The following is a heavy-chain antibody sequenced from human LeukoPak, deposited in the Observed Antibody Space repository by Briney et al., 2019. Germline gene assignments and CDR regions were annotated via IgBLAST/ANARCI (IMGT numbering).Heavy chain of an antibody. Sequence: PGGSLRLSCAASGFSFSYYYMSWIRQAPGKGLEWVSYISDSGTTKYYADSVKGRFTISRDNARNSLYLQMNSLRAEDTAVYYCAELGITMIGGVWGKGTTVTISS. CDR1: GFSFSYYY. D-gene: IGHD3-10*02. CDR3: AELGITMIGGV. CDR2: ISDSGTTK. V-gene: IGHV3-11*04. J-gene: IGHJ6*04.